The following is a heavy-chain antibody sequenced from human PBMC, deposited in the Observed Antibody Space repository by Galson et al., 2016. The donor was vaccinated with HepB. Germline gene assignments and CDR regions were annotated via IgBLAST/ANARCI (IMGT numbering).Heavy chain of an antibody. D-gene: IGHD3-16*01. CDR2: TYYGSRWYN. CDR3: ARDRGSAYGTGRSFDY. J-gene: IGHJ4*02. Sequence: CAISGDSVSSNSAAWNWIRQSPSRGLEWLGRTYYGSRWYNDYAVSVKSRITINPDTSKNQFSLQLNSVTPEDTAVYYCARDRGSAYGTGRSFDYWGQGTLVTVSS. CDR1: GDSVSSNSAA. V-gene: IGHV6-1*01.